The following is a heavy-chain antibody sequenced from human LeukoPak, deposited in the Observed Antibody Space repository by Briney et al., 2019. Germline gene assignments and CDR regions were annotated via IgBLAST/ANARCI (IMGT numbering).Heavy chain of an antibody. CDR1: GGSISSGGYY. CDR3: ARAATVTRNWFDP. Sequence: SQTLSLTCTVSGGSISSGGYYWSWIRQHPGKGLEWIGYIYYSGSTYYNPSLKSRVTLSVDTSKNQFSLKLSSVTAADTAVYYCARAATVTRNWFDPWDQGTLVTVSS. D-gene: IGHD4-17*01. V-gene: IGHV4-31*03. J-gene: IGHJ5*02. CDR2: IYYSGST.